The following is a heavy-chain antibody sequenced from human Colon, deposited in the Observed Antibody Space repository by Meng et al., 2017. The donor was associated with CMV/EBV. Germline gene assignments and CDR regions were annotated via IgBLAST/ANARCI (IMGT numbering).Heavy chain of an antibody. CDR3: ARGLFNYYYYGMDV. J-gene: IGHJ6*02. V-gene: IGHV3-48*03. CDR1: GFTFSTFE. CDR2: ISGSGNTI. Sequence: GGSLRLSCTASGFTFSTFEMNWVRQAPGKGPVWVAYISGSGNTIHYGDSVKGRFTISRDNAKKSLYLEMSSLRAEDTALYYCARGLFNYYYYGMDVWGQGTTVTVSS.